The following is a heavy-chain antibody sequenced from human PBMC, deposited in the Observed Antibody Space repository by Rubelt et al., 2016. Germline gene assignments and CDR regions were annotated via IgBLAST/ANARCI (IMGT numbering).Heavy chain of an antibody. Sequence: EVQLVESGGGLVKPGGSLTLSCAASGFTVSNNYMSWVRQAPGKGLEWVSVIYSGGSTYYADSVKGRFTISRDNSKSTLYLTMNRLSAEDTAVYYCARSGGYGWDSWGQGTRVTVSS. V-gene: IGHV3-66*01. D-gene: IGHD5-18*01. CDR2: IYSGGST. J-gene: IGHJ4*02. CDR3: ARSGGYGWDS. CDR1: GFTVSNNY.